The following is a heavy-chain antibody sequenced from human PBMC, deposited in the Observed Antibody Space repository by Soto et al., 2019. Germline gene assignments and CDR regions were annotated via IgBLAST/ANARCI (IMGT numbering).Heavy chain of an antibody. D-gene: IGHD3-16*01. CDR3: AKAYFVWSSEQPYYFDY. CDR2: ISGRGGRS. J-gene: IGHJ4*02. Sequence: EVQLVDSGGGLVQPGGSLRLSCAASGFTFSNYDMTWVRQGPGKGLEWVSGISGRGGRSYYADSVKGRFTISRENSKSTLYLQMNSLRDEDTAVYYCAKAYFVWSSEQPYYFDYWGQGTLVTVSS. V-gene: IGHV3-23*04. CDR1: GFTFSNYD.